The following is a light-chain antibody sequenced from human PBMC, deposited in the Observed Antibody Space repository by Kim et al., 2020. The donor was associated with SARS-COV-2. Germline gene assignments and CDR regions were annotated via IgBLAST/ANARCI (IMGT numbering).Light chain of an antibody. CDR1: QSISSW. J-gene: IGKJ1*01. CDR3: QQYNNYWT. CDR2: KAS. V-gene: IGKV1-5*03. Sequence: DIQMTQSPSTLSASVGDRITITCRASQSISSWLAWYQQKPGKAPKVLIYKASNLESGVPSRFSGSGSGTEFTLTISSLQPDDFATYYCQQYNNYWTFGQGTKVDIK.